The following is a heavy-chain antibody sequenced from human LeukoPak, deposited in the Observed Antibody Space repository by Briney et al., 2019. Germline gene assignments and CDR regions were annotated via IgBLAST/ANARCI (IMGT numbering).Heavy chain of an antibody. D-gene: IGHD2-21*02. Sequence: PSETLSLTCTVSGGSISSGTYYWSWIRQPAGKGLEWIGRIYTDGRTNYNASLKRRTTISIHTSQNHFSLKLRSVTAADTAVYYCARGRGDSRRDFDYWGQGTLVTVSS. CDR2: IYTDGRT. V-gene: IGHV4-61*02. J-gene: IGHJ4*02. CDR1: GGSISSGTYY. CDR3: ARGRGDSRRDFDY.